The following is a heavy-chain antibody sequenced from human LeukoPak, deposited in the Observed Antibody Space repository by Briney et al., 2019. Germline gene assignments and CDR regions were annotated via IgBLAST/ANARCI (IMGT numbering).Heavy chain of an antibody. CDR2: IYPGDSDT. CDR1: GYSFTSYW. CDR3: ARSSGVPVCRMDV. D-gene: IGHD2-2*01. Sequence: GESLKISCKGSGYSFTSYWIGWVRQMPGKGLEWMGIIYPGDSDTRYSPSFQGQVTISADKSISTAYLQWSSLKASDTATYYCARSSGVPVCRMDVWGQGTTVTVSS. J-gene: IGHJ6*02. V-gene: IGHV5-51*01.